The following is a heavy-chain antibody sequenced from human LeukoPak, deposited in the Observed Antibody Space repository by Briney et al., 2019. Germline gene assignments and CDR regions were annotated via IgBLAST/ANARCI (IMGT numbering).Heavy chain of an antibody. J-gene: IGHJ3*02. CDR2: IIPILGIA. CDR1: GGTFSSYA. V-gene: IGHV1-69*04. CDR3: ARDKRVVVVPAASYDAFDI. D-gene: IGHD2-2*01. Sequence: ASVKVSCKASGGTFSSYAISWVRQAPGQGLEWMGRIIPILGIANYAQKFQGRVTITADKSTSTAYMELSSLRSEDTAVYYCARDKRVVVVPAASYDAFDIWGQGTMVTVSS.